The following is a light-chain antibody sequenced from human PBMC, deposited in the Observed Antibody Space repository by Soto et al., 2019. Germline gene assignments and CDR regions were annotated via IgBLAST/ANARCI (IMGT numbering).Light chain of an antibody. CDR3: QQYYNWPPWT. V-gene: IGKV3-15*01. CDR1: QSVSSN. CDR2: GAS. Sequence: IVMTQSPATLSVSPGERATLSCRASQSVSSNLAWYQQKPGQAPRLLIYGASTRATGIPARFSGSGSGTEFTLTISGLESEDFAVYYCQQYYNWPPWTFGQGTKVDIK. J-gene: IGKJ1*01.